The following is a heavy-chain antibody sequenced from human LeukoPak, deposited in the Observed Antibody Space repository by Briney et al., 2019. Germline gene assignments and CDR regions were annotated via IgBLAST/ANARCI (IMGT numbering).Heavy chain of an antibody. CDR1: GYSFTSYW. D-gene: IGHD6-6*01. V-gene: IGHV5-51*01. CDR2: IYPGDSDT. J-gene: IGHJ6*03. CDR3: AVSSSSAYYCYYMDV. Sequence: GEFLKISCKGSGYSFTSYWIGWVRQMPGKGLEWMGIIYPGDSDTRYSPSFQGQVTISADKSISTAYLQWSSLKASDTAMYYCAVSSSSAYYCYYMDVWGKGTTVTVSS.